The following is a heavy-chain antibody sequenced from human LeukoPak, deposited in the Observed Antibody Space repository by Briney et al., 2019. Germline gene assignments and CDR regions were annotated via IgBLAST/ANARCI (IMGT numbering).Heavy chain of an antibody. CDR3: ARLGTIAAAGYWFFDL. CDR1: GFTFSRYS. V-gene: IGHV3-53*01. Sequence: GGSLRLSCAASGFTFSRYSMNWVRQAPGKGLEWISVIYSGGPTYYADSVKGRFTISRDNSKNSLYLQMSNLRAEDTAVYYCARLGTIAAAGYWFFDLWGRGTLVTVSS. J-gene: IGHJ2*01. D-gene: IGHD6-13*01. CDR2: IYSGGPT.